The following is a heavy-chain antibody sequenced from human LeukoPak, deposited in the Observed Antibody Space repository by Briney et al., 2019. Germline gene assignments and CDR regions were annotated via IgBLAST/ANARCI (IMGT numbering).Heavy chain of an antibody. CDR1: GYSFTSYW. Sequence: GESLKISCKGSGYSFTSYWIGWVRQMPGKGLEWMGIIYPGDSDTRYSPSLQGQFTISADNSISTPYLQWSSLKASDTAMYYCARLIRIAAAGLNDYWGQGTLVTVSS. V-gene: IGHV5-51*01. CDR2: IYPGDSDT. CDR3: ARLIRIAAAGLNDY. D-gene: IGHD6-13*01. J-gene: IGHJ4*02.